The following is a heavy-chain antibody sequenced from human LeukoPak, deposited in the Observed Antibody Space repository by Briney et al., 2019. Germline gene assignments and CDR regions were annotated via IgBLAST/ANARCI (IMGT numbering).Heavy chain of an antibody. V-gene: IGHV1-2*06. Sequence: GASVKVSCKASGYTFTGYHMHWVRQAPGQGLEWMGRINPNSGDTNYAQKFQGRVTMTRDTSISTAYMELSRLRSDDTAVYYCARDFSLTSSGCHDYWGQGTLVTVSS. CDR2: INPNSGDT. J-gene: IGHJ4*02. CDR3: ARDFSLTSSGCHDY. D-gene: IGHD6-19*01. CDR1: GYTFTGYH.